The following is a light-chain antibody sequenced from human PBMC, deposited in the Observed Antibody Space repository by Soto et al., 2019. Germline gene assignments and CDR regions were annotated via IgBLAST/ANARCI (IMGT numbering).Light chain of an antibody. CDR2: GEY. CDR1: QSVSSRY. Sequence: EIVLTQSPVTLYVSPGERATLYCRASQSVSSRYLAWYQQKTAQDNRIIIYGEYNRATGIQARFSGSGSGTDFTLTLRRMEPEDFAVYDCQQRSNWPLPVGRGTRLEIK. J-gene: IGKJ5*01. CDR3: QQRSNWPLP. V-gene: IGKV3D-20*02.